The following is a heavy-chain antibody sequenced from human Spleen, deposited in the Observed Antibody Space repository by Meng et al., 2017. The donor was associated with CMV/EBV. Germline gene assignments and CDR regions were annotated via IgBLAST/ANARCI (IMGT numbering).Heavy chain of an antibody. V-gene: IGHV3-20*04. CDR1: GFTFDDYG. D-gene: IGHD2-2*02. CDR3: ATYSRAPAAIRAYFDY. J-gene: IGHJ4*02. CDR2: INWNGGST. Sequence: GDSLKISCAASGFTFDDYGMSWVRQAPGKGLEWVSGINWNGGSTGYADSVKGRFAISRDNSRNTLYLQMGRLRVEDTAVYYCATYSRAPAAIRAYFDYWGLGTLVTVSS.